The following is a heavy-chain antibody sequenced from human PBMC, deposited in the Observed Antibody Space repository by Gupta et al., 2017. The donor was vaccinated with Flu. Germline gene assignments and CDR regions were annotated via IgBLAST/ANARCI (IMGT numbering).Heavy chain of an antibody. CDR3: ARDYRPERSTYYYYYHGMDV. V-gene: IGHV1-69*01. Sequence: QVQLVQSGAEVKKPGSSVKVSCKTSGVTFSSNAISWVRQAPGQGLEWMGGIIPKFGTPNYAQNGQDRVTISADETTRTAYMELSSLRAEDTAVYYCARDYRPERSTYYYYYHGMDVWGQGTTVTVSS. J-gene: IGHJ6*02. CDR2: IIPKFGTP. D-gene: IGHD1-14*01. CDR1: GVTFSSNA.